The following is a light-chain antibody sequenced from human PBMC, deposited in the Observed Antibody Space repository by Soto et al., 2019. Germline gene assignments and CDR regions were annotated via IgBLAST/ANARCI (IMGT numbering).Light chain of an antibody. V-gene: IGLV1-51*01. CDR3: GTWDSSLSAGV. Sequence: QAVVTQPPSVSAAPGQMVTISCSGSSSNIGNNYVSWYQQLPGTAPKLLIYDNNKRPSGIPDRFSGSKSGTSATLGITGLQTGDEADYYCGTWDSSLSAGVFGGGTKVTVL. CDR1: SSNIGNNY. CDR2: DNN. J-gene: IGLJ2*01.